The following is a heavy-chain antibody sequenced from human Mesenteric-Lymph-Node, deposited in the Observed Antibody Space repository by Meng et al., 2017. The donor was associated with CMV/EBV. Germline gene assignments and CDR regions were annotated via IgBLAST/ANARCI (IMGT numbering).Heavy chain of an antibody. Sequence: GSLKISCTGSGFTFGDYAMNWVRQAPGKGLEWVAFIRTRTYAGTTEYAASVKGRFTISRDDSKTIAYLQMNSLKTEDTAVYYCTRDMRGSSYYDSSGYLVWGQGTLVTVSS. D-gene: IGHD3-22*01. J-gene: IGHJ4*02. CDR2: IRTRTYAGTT. V-gene: IGHV3-49*04. CDR3: TRDMRGSSYYDSSGYLV. CDR1: GFTFGDYA.